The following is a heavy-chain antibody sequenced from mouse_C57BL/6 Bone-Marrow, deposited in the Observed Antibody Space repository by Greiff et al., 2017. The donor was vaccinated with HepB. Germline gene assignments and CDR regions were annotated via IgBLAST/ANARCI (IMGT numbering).Heavy chain of an antibody. V-gene: IGHV5-4*01. Sequence: EVMLVESGGGLVKPGGSLKLSCAASGFTFSSYAMSWVRQTPEKRLEWVATIRDGGSYTYYPDNVKGRFTLSRDNSKNNLYLQMSHLKSEDTAMYYCARDYYGYGGFDYWGQGTTLTVSS. CDR3: ARDYYGYGGFDY. J-gene: IGHJ2*01. CDR1: GFTFSSYA. D-gene: IGHD2-2*01. CDR2: IRDGGSYT.